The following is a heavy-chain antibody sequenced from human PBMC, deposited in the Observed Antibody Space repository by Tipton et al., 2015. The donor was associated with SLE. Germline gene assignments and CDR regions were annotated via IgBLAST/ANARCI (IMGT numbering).Heavy chain of an antibody. J-gene: IGHJ4*02. Sequence: LRLSCTVSGDSISSSYYWGWIRQPPGKGLEWIGSIYYSGSTYYNPSLKSRVTISVDTSKNQFSLKLSSVTAADTAVYYCARGDDSSGYYIDYWGQGTPVTVSS. V-gene: IGHV4-39*07. CDR3: ARGDDSSGYYIDY. CDR1: GDSISSSYY. CDR2: IYYSGST. D-gene: IGHD3-22*01.